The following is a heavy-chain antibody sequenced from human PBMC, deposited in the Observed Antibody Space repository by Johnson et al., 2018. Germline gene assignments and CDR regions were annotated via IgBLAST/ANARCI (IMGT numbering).Heavy chain of an antibody. CDR1: GFTFSSYG. V-gene: IGHV3-30*03. Sequence: QVQLVESGGGVVQPGRSLRLSCAASGFTFSSYGMYWVRPAPGKGLEWVAVISDDGSRQFYPDSVKGRFIISRDISKNTLYLQMNSRRAEDTALYYCARDIYYGSPGGYFHYWGQGTLVTVSS. D-gene: IGHD3-22*01. CDR2: ISDDGSRQ. J-gene: IGHJ1*01. CDR3: ARDIYYGSPGGYFHY.